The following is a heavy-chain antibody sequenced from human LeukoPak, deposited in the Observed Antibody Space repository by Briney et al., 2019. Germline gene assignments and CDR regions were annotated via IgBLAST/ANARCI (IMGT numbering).Heavy chain of an antibody. Sequence: QPGRSLRLSCVASGFTFSNYWMSWVRQAPGKGLEWVANIKQDGSENYYVDSVKGRSTISRDNVKKSLYVQMNSLRAEDTGVYYCARDEPVGATTGWGQGTLVTVSS. CDR2: IKQDGSEN. J-gene: IGHJ4*02. D-gene: IGHD1-26*01. V-gene: IGHV3-7*01. CDR1: GFTFSNYW. CDR3: ARDEPVGATTG.